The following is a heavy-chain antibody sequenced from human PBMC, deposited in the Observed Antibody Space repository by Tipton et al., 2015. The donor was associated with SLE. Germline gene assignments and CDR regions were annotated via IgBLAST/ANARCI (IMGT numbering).Heavy chain of an antibody. CDR3: ARGRGSSSSGHY. Sequence: TLSLTCTVSGYSISSGYYWGWIRQPPGKGLEWIGSIYYSGSTNYNPSLKSRVTISVDTSKNQFSLKLSSVTAADTAVYYCARGRGSSSSGHYWGQGTLVTVSS. D-gene: IGHD6-6*01. J-gene: IGHJ4*02. CDR1: GYSISSGYY. V-gene: IGHV4-38-2*02. CDR2: IYYSGST.